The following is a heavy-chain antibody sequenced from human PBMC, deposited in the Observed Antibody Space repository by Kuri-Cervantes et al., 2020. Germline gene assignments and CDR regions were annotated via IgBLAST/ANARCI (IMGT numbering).Heavy chain of an antibody. CDR2: IYYSGST. V-gene: IGHV4-31*03. CDR1: GGSISSGGYY. Sequence: SETLSLTCTVSGGSISSGGYYWSWIRQHPGKGLEWIGYIYYSGSTYYNPSLKSRVTISVDTSKNQFSLKLSSVTAADTAVYYCARVLGYYDRAWFDPWGQGTLVTVSS. J-gene: IGHJ5*02. CDR3: ARVLGYYDRAWFDP. D-gene: IGHD3-22*01.